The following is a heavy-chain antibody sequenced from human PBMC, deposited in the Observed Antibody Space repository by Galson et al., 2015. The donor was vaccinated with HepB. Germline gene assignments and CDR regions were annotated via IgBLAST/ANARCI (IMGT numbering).Heavy chain of an antibody. J-gene: IGHJ2*01. D-gene: IGHD3-3*01. CDR1: GFTFSDYY. CDR3: ARDYDPGARHLWYFDL. Sequence: SLRLSCAASGFTFSDYYMSWIRQAPGKGLEWVSYISSSSSYTNYADSVKGRFTIFRDTAKNSLYLQMNSLRAGDTAMYYCARDYDPGARHLWYFDLWGRGTLVTVSS. V-gene: IGHV3-11*06. CDR2: ISSSSSYT.